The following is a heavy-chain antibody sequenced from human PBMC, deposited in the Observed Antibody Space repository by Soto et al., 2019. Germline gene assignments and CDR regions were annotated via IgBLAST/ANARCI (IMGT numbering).Heavy chain of an antibody. Sequence: GGSLRLSCEASGFNFGAYAMNWVRQAPGKGLEWVSGISGSSSGTYYTDSVKGRFAISRDNSKNTVYLQMNSLRGEDTAVYYCAKDRSENFWVYYYAMDVWGQGTAVTVS. CDR3: AKDRSENFWVYYYAMDV. CDR1: GFNFGAYA. J-gene: IGHJ6*02. V-gene: IGHV3-23*01. D-gene: IGHD6-19*01. CDR2: ISGSSSGT.